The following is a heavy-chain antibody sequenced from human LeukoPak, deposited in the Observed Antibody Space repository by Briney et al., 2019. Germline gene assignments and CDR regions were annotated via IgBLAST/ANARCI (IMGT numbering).Heavy chain of an antibody. D-gene: IGHD3-10*01. CDR3: AREEDHYYGTGRPPGY. CDR1: GFSFISYE. V-gene: IGHV3-48*03. J-gene: IGHJ4*02. CDR2: ISGSGSTI. Sequence: GGSLRLSGSASGFSFISYEGNWDRQAPGKGLEWVSYISGSGSTIHYADSVKGRFTIARDNAKNSLYLQMNSLRAEDTAVYYCAREEDHYYGTGRPPGYWGRGTLVTVSS.